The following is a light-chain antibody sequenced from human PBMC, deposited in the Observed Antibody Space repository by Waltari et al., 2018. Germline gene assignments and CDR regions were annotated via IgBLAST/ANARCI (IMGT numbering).Light chain of an antibody. CDR3: QQYYSTPRALT. CDR2: WAS. CDR1: QSVVYSSNNKNY. Sequence: DIVMTQSPDSLAVSLVGRATINCKSSQSVVYSSNNKNYLAWYQQKPGQPPKLLIYWASTREPGVPDRSSGSGSGTDFTLTISSLQAEDVAVYYCQQYYSTPRALTFGGGTKVEIK. J-gene: IGKJ4*01. V-gene: IGKV4-1*01.